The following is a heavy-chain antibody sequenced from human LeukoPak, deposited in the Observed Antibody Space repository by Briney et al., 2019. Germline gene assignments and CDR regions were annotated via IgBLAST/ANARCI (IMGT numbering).Heavy chain of an antibody. V-gene: IGHV4-31*03. CDR3: ASSGSYYRPFDY. J-gene: IGHJ4*02. CDR1: GGSTSSGDYY. Sequence: PSETLSLTCTVSGGSTSSGDYYWNWIRQHPGKGLEWIGYMNNRGTSNYNPSLRSRVTISVDTSNNQFSLRLSSVTAADTAVYYCASSGSYYRPFDYWGQGTLVTVSS. D-gene: IGHD1-26*01. CDR2: MNNRGTS.